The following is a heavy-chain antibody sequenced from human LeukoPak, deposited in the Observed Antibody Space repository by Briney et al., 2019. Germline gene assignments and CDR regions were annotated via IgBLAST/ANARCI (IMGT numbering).Heavy chain of an antibody. CDR2: VYSDGVT. J-gene: IGHJ5*02. CDR1: GFTVSSYG. V-gene: IGHV3-66*02. Sequence: PGGSLRLSCAASGFTVSSYGMSWVRQAPGKGPEWVSLVYSDGVTRYADSVQDRFTISRDNSKNTVYLQMNNLRVEDTAVYHCVRDRAEGRAWVEFDPWGQGILVTVSS. CDR3: VRDRAEGRAWVEFDP.